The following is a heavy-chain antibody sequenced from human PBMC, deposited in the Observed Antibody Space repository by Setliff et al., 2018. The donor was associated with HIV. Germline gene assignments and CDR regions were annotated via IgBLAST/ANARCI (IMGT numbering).Heavy chain of an antibody. V-gene: IGHV4-30-4*01. CDR3: ARGAYDFSTIYYYENWFDP. Sequence: PSETLSLTCTVSGGSIRTEDVCWSWIRQAPGKGLEWLGHIYYSGTIYYNPSLKSRLIISVDMSKNQFSLNLKSVTAADTAVYFCARGAYDFSTIYYYENWFDPWGQGILVTVSS. CDR1: GGSIRTEDVC. D-gene: IGHD3-22*01. CDR2: IYYSGTI. J-gene: IGHJ5*02.